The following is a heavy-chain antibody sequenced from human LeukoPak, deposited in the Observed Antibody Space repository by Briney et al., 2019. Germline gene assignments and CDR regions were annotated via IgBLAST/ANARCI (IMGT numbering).Heavy chain of an antibody. CDR1: GYTFNNYA. Sequence: ASVKVSCKASGYTFNNYAMHWVRQAPGQRLEWMGWINAGNGNTEYSQKFQGRVTITRDTSASTAYMELSSLRSEDTAVYYCARDVLWGPEQQLVPNYYYYGMDVWGQGTTVTVSS. V-gene: IGHV1-3*01. D-gene: IGHD6-13*01. CDR3: ARDVLWGPEQQLVPNYYYYGMDV. J-gene: IGHJ6*02. CDR2: INAGNGNT.